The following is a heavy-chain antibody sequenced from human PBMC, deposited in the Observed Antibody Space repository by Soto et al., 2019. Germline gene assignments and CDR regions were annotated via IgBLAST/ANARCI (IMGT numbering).Heavy chain of an antibody. V-gene: IGHV1-3*01. CDR2: INAGNGNT. J-gene: IGHJ6*02. CDR1: GYIFTAYA. Sequence: ASVKVSCKASGYIFTAYAMHWVRQAPGQRLEWMGWINAGNGNTKYSQNFQGRVTITRDTSANTAYMELSSLSSEDTAVYYCARLIGTVRGVVSIFYYGMDVWGQGTTVTVSS. D-gene: IGHD3-10*01. CDR3: ARLIGTVRGVVSIFYYGMDV.